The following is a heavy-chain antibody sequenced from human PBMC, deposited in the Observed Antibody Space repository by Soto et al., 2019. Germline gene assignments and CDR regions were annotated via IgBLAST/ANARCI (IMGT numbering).Heavy chain of an antibody. V-gene: IGHV3-7*01. CDR3: ARGLRVNVNFDY. CDR2: IKQDGSEK. Sequence: EVQLVESGGGLVQPGGSLRLSCAASGFTFSSNWMSWVRQAPGKGLEWVANIKQDGSEKSYVDSVKGRFTISRDNAKNSLYLQMNSLRAEGTAVYYCARGLRVNVNFDYWGQGTLVTVSS. D-gene: IGHD2-8*01. J-gene: IGHJ4*02. CDR1: GFTFSSNW.